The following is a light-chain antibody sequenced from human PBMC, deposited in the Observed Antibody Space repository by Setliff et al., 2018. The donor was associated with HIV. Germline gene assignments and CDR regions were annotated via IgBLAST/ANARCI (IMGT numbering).Light chain of an antibody. CDR2: DNT. CDR3: QSYDSGLGV. CDR1: SSNIGAGYD. Sequence: QSVLTPPPSVSGAPGQRVTISCIGTSSNIGAGYDVHWYQQLPGTAPKLLIYDNTNRPSGVPDRFSGSNSGTSASLAITGLQAEDEADYYCQSYDSGLGVFGTGTKVTVL. V-gene: IGLV1-40*01. J-gene: IGLJ1*01.